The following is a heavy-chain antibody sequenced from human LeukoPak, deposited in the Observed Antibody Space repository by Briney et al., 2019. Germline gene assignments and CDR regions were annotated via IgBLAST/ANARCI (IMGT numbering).Heavy chain of an antibody. V-gene: IGHV4-39*07. Sequence: SETLSLTCTVSGGSISSSSYYWGWIRQPPGKGLEWIGSIYYSGSTYYNPSLKSRVTISVDTSKNQFSLKLSSVTAADTAVYYCARDEELVGATLWGQGTLVTVSS. D-gene: IGHD1-26*01. CDR2: IYYSGST. CDR3: ARDEELVGATL. CDR1: GGSISSSSYY. J-gene: IGHJ4*02.